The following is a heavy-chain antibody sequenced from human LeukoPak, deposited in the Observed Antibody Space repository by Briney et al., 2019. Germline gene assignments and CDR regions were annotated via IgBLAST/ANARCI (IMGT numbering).Heavy chain of an antibody. V-gene: IGHV3-9*01. CDR2: ISWNSGSI. Sequence: GGSLRLSCAVSGFTFDDYAMHWVRQAPGKGLEWVSGISWNSGSIGYADSVKGRFTISRDNAKNSLYLQMNSLRAEDTALYYCAKALDGYFDYWGQGTLVTVSS. CDR1: GFTFDDYA. J-gene: IGHJ4*02. D-gene: IGHD5-24*01. CDR3: AKALDGYFDY.